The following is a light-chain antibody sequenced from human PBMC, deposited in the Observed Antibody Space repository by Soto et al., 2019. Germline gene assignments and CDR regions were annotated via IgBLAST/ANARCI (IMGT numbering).Light chain of an antibody. CDR3: MQALQKPST. CDR2: LGS. J-gene: IGKJ1*01. V-gene: IGKV2-28*01. Sequence: VVVTQSPLSLPVTPGEPASMSCRASQSLLHTNGINYLHWYLQKPGQSPQLLIYLGSHRASGVPDRFSGSGSGTEYTLRISRVEAEDVGIYYCMQALQKPSTFGQGNKV. CDR1: QSLLHTNGINY.